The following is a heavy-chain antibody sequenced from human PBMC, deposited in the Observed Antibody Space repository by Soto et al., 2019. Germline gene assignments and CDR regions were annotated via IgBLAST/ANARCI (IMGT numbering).Heavy chain of an antibody. V-gene: IGHV4-61*01. CDR3: AGDAVYSSSGRGLDF. CDR2: IYYSGST. CDR1: GGSVSSGSYY. Sequence: QVQLQESGPGLVKPSETLSLTCTVSGGSVSSGSYYWSWIRQPPGQGLEWIGYIYYSGSTNYNPCLKSRVTRAVDTSKHQYSLKLSSVTAADTAVYYCAGDAVYSSSGRGLDFWGQGTLVPVSS. J-gene: IGHJ4*02. D-gene: IGHD6-13*01.